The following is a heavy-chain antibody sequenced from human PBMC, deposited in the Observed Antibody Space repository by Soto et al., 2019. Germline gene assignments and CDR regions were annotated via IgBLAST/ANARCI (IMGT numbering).Heavy chain of an antibody. CDR1: GFIFSSYA. CDR2: ISYDGSNK. V-gene: IGHV3-30-3*01. D-gene: IGHD2-2*01. CDR3: ASELGYCSSANCSNWFDP. Sequence: GGSLRLSCAASGFIFSSYAMHWVRQAPGKGLEWVAVISYDGSNKYYADSVKGRFTISRDNSKNTLYLQMNSLRPEDTAVYYCASELGYCSSANCSNWFDPWGQGTLVTVSS. J-gene: IGHJ5*02.